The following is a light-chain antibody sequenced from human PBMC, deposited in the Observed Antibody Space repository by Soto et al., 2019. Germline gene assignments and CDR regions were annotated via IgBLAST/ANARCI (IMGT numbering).Light chain of an antibody. CDR2: AAS. CDR3: QQSYSTPQA. CDR1: QSISSY. Sequence: DIQMTQSPSSLSASVGDRVTITCRASQSISSYLNWYQQNPGKAPKLLIYAASSLQSGVPSRFSGSGSGTDFNLTISSLQPEDFATYYCQQSYSTPQAFGQGTKVEIK. V-gene: IGKV1-39*01. J-gene: IGKJ1*01.